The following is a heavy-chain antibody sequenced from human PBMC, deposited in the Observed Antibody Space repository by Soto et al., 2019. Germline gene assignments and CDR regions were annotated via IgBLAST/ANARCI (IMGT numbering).Heavy chain of an antibody. CDR1: GFTFNSHG. J-gene: IGHJ4*02. CDR3: AKGMYSSSWYYDY. V-gene: IGHV3-30*18. D-gene: IGHD6-13*01. CDR2: ISYDGSNK. Sequence: QVQLEDSGGGVVQPGRSLRLSCAAAGFTFNSHGMHWVRQAPGKGPEWVATISYDGSNKYYADSVKGRFTISRDNSKNTLSLQMNSLRAEDTAVYYCAKGMYSSSWYYDYWGQGTLVTVSS.